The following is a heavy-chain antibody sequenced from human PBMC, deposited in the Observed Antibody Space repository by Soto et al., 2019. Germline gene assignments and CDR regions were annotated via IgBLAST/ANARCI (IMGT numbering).Heavy chain of an antibody. J-gene: IGHJ6*02. CDR1: GYTFTGYY. Sequence: GASVKVSCKASGYTFTGYYMHWVRQAPGQGLEWMGWINPNSGGTNYAQKFQGWVTMTRDTSISTAYMELSRLRSDDTAVYYCARGAGGYYYYGMDIWGQGTTVTVSS. CDR2: INPNSGGT. V-gene: IGHV1-2*04. D-gene: IGHD1-26*01. CDR3: ARGAGGYYYYGMDI.